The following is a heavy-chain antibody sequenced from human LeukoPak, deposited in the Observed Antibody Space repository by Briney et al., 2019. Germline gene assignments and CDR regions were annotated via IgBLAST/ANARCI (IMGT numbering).Heavy chain of an antibody. CDR3: ALTGGRWLQFDY. V-gene: IGHV1-69*05. CDR1: GGTFSSYA. Sequence: ASVKVSCKASGGTFSSYAISWVRQAPGQGLEWMGRIIPIFGTANYAQKFQGRVTITTDESTSTAYMELSSLRSEDTAVYCCALTGGRWLQFDYWGQGTLVTVSS. D-gene: IGHD5-24*01. J-gene: IGHJ4*02. CDR2: IIPIFGTA.